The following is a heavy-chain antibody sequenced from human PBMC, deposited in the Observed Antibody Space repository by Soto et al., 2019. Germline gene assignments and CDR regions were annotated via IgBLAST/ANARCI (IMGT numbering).Heavy chain of an antibody. CDR3: ATEGLYSYGSEAGS. V-gene: IGHV1-24*01. CDR1: GYTLTGLS. D-gene: IGHD5-18*01. Sequence: ASVKVSCKVSGYTLTGLSMHWVRQAPGKGLEWMGGFDPEDGETIYAQKFQGRVTMTEDTSTDTAYMELSSLRSEDTAVYYCATEGLYSYGSEAGSWGQGTLVTVSS. J-gene: IGHJ4*02. CDR2: FDPEDGET.